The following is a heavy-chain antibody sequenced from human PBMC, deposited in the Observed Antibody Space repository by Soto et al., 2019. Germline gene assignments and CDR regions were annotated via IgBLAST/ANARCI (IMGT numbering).Heavy chain of an antibody. D-gene: IGHD2-15*01. CDR2: IYYSGST. CDR1: GGSISSYY. J-gene: IGHJ3*02. CDR3: AGYSRKGYCSGGSCTNDAFDI. V-gene: IGHV4-59*01. Sequence: QVQLQESGPGLVKPSETLSLTCTVSGGSISSYYWSWIRQPPGKGLAWIGYIYYSGSTNYNPSLKSRVTISVDTSKNQFSLKLSSVTAADTAVYYCAGYSRKGYCSGGSCTNDAFDIWGQGTMVTVSS.